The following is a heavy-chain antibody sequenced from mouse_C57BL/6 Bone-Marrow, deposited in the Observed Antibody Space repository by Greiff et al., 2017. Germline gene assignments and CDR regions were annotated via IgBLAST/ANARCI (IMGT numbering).Heavy chain of an antibody. CDR3: ARQGTTDAMDY. CDR2: ISSGSSTI. CDR1: GFTFSDYG. Sequence: EVNLVESGGGLVKPGGSLKLSCAASGFTFSDYGMHWVRQAPEKGLEWVAYISSGSSTIYYADTVKGRFTISRDNAKNTLLLQRTSLRSEDTAMHYCARQGTTDAMDYWGHGTSVTVSS. J-gene: IGHJ4*01. D-gene: IGHD1-1*01. V-gene: IGHV5-17*01.